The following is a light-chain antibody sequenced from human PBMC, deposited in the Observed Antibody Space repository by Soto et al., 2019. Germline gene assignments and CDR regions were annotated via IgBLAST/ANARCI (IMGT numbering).Light chain of an antibody. V-gene: IGKV3-20*01. CDR2: GAS. Sequence: EIVLTQSPGTLSLSPGERATLSCRASQSVSSSYLSWYQQKPGQAPRLLIYGASSRATGIPDRFSGSGSGTDFTLTLSRLKPEDFAVYYCQHYGSWFGQGNKVEIK. CDR3: QHYGSW. J-gene: IGKJ1*01. CDR1: QSVSSSY.